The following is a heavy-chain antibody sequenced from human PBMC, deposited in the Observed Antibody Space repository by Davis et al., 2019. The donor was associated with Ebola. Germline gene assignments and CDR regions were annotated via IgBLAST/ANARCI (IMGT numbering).Heavy chain of an antibody. CDR3: ARDNSGYCSGGSCYRNWFDP. CDR2: IYYSGST. Sequence: TLSLTCAVYGGSFNGYYWSWIRQHPGKGLEWIGYIYYSGSTYYNPSLKSRVTISVDTSKNQFSLKLSSVTAADTAVYYCARDNSGYCSGGSCYRNWFDPWGQGTLVTVSS. D-gene: IGHD2-15*01. J-gene: IGHJ5*02. CDR1: GGSFNGYY. V-gene: IGHV4-31*11.